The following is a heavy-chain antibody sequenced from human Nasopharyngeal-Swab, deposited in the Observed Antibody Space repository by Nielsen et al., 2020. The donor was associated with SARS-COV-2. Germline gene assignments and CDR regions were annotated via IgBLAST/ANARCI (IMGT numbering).Heavy chain of an antibody. CDR1: GFTFSNYG. Sequence: GESLKISCAASGFTFSNYGMHWVRQAPGKGLEWVAVIWYDGSNKYYADSVKGRFTISRDNSKNTVYLQMSSLRGEDTAVYHCAAAPSGDYGGYWGQGTLVTVSS. CDR3: AAAPSGDYGGY. D-gene: IGHD4-23*01. CDR2: IWYDGSNK. J-gene: IGHJ4*02. V-gene: IGHV3-33*01.